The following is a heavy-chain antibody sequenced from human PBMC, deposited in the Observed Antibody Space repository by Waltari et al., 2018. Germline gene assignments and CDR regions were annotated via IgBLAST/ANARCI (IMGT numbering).Heavy chain of an antibody. CDR1: GFTFTNYW. V-gene: IGHV3-74*01. CDR3: ARGSKSAMDV. Sequence: EEQMAESGGGLVHPGGSLRLSCAASGFTFTNYWMHWVRQAPGKGLVWVSNINTDATITNDVDSVKGRFTVSRDNAKNTLYLQMNSLTVEDTAVYYCARGSKSAMDVWGQGTTVTVSS. CDR2: INTDATIT. J-gene: IGHJ6*02.